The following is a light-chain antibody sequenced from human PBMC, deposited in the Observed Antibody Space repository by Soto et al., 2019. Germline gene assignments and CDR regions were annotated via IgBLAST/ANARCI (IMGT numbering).Light chain of an antibody. CDR2: GAF. CDR3: QQYKNWPPLT. Sequence: EIVMTQSPATLSVSPGETATLSCRASQSVTYNLAWYQQKPGQGPRLLIYGAFPRATGIPSRFSGSGSGTEFTPPISSLQAEDFAVYYCQQYKNWPPLTFGGGTKVEIK. V-gene: IGKV3-15*01. J-gene: IGKJ4*01. CDR1: QSVTYN.